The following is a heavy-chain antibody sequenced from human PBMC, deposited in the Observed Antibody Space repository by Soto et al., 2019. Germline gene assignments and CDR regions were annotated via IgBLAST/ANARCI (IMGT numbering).Heavy chain of an antibody. Sequence: SDTLSLTCTVAGGSMSSYFWSWIRRPAGKGLEWIGRIYSSGSTDYNPSLKSRVTMSIDTSKNQFSLNLSSVTAADTAVYFCARVKTVDYYGMGVWGQGTTVTVSS. CDR3: ARVKTVDYYGMGV. J-gene: IGHJ6*02. CDR1: GGSMSSYF. CDR2: IYSSGST. V-gene: IGHV4-4*07.